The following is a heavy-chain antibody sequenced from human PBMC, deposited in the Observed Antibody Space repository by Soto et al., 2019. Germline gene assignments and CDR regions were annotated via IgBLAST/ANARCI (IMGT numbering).Heavy chain of an antibody. CDR3: ARGGIAVNWFDP. Sequence: GSLRLSCAASGFTFSSYSMNWVRQAPGKGLEWVSYISSSSSTLYYADSVKGRFTISRDNAKNSLYLQMNSLRAEDTAVYYCARGGIAVNWFDPWGQGTLVTVSS. CDR2: ISSSSSTL. J-gene: IGHJ5*02. V-gene: IGHV3-48*01. D-gene: IGHD6-19*01. CDR1: GFTFSSYS.